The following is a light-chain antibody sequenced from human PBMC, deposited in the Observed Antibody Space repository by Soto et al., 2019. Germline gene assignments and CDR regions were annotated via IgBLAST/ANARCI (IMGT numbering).Light chain of an antibody. J-gene: IGLJ3*02. Sequence: QSALTQPPSASGSPGRSVTISCSGTSSDVGDYNSVSWYQQHPGKAPKLMIYEVSNRPSGVSNRFSGSKSGNTASLTISGLQAEDEADYYCTSFTTSSTWVFGGGTKLTVL. CDR3: TSFTTSSTWV. V-gene: IGLV2-14*01. CDR2: EVS. CDR1: SSDVGDYNS.